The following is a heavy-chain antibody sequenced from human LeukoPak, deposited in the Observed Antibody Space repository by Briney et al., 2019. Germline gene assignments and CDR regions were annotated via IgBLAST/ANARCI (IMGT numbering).Heavy chain of an antibody. CDR1: GGSISSGGYY. CDR2: IDYSGST. D-gene: IGHD5-24*01. Sequence: SETLSLTCTVSGGSISSGGYYWSWIRQHPVKGLEWVGDIDYSGSTYYNPSLKSRLTISMDTSKNQFSLRLSSVTAADTAVYYCARDPGKDGYNYSFDYWGQGTLVTVSS. CDR3: ARDPGKDGYNYSFDY. J-gene: IGHJ4*02. V-gene: IGHV4-31*03.